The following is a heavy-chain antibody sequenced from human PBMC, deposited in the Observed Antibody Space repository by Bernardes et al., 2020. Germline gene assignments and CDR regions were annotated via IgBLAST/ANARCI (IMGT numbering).Heavy chain of an antibody. J-gene: IGHJ6*04. Sequence: TLSLTCTVSGVSIGSGGYFWSWIRQHPERGLEWIGYIYYSGNAFYTPSLESRLIISVDTSNNQFFLRLSSVTAADSGVYYCARQAYCSSIGCLRHLDVWGKGTTVTVSS. CDR1: GVSIGSGGYF. CDR3: ARQAYCSSIGCLRHLDV. CDR2: IYYSGNA. V-gene: IGHV4-31*03. D-gene: IGHD2-2*01.